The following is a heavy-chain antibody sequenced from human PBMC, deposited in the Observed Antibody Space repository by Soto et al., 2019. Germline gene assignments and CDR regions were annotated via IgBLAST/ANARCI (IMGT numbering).Heavy chain of an antibody. V-gene: IGHV4-39*01. CDR1: GGSISSSSYY. CDR2: IYYSGST. D-gene: IGHD3-9*01. J-gene: IGHJ6*02. CDR3: AKLGGGYYDILTGYSFDYGMDV. Sequence: SETLSLTCTVSGGSISSSSYYWCWIRQPPGKGLEWVGSIYYSGSTYYNPSLKSRVTISVDTSKNQFSLKLSSVTAADTAVYYCAKLGGGYYDILTGYSFDYGMDVWGQGTTVTVSS.